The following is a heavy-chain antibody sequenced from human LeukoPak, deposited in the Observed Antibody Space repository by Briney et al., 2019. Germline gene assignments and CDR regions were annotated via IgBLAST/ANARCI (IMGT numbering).Heavy chain of an antibody. J-gene: IGHJ3*02. CDR3: ARARRYCSSTSCYGDAFDI. CDR2: ISYDGSSK. V-gene: IGHV3-30*04. CDR1: GFTFSTYA. Sequence: GGSLRLSCAASGFTFSTYAMHWVRQAPGKGLEWVAVISYDGSSKYYADSVKGRFTISRDNSKNTLYLQMNSLRAEDTAVYYCARARRYCSSTSCYGDAFDIWGQGTMVTVSS. D-gene: IGHD2-2*01.